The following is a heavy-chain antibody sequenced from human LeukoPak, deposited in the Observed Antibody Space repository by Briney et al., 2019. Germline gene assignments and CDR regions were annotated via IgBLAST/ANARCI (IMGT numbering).Heavy chain of an antibody. J-gene: IGHJ4*02. CDR1: GFSFSSYS. V-gene: IGHV3-48*02. CDR2: IVGSSTII. CDR3: ARVRDSSGYYFVNYFDN. D-gene: IGHD3-22*01. Sequence: QTGGSLRLSCAASGFSFSSYSMSWVCQAPGKGLEWLSYIVGSSTIIYYADSVRGRFTISRDNAQNSLHLQMNSLRDEDTAVYYCARVRDSSGYYFVNYFDNWGQGTLVTVSS.